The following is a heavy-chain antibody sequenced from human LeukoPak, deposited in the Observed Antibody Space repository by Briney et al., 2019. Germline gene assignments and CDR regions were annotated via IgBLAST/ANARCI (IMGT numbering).Heavy chain of an antibody. D-gene: IGHD2-2*01. CDR2: NYYSGGT. Sequence: KPSETLSLTCTVSGGSISSYYWSWIRQPPGKGLEWIGYNYYSGGTNYNPSLKSRVTISVDTSKNQFSLKLSSVTAADTAVYYCARTVCSSTSCWFDYWGQGTLVTVSS. CDR3: ARTVCSSTSCWFDY. V-gene: IGHV4-59*01. J-gene: IGHJ4*02. CDR1: GGSISSYY.